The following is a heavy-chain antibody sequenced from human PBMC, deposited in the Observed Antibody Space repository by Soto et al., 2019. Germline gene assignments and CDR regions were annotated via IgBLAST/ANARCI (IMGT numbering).Heavy chain of an antibody. CDR1: GFIFNSFC. CDR2: IRNDGSDI. Sequence: EVQLVESGGGLVQPGGSLRLSCAASGFIFNSFCMHWVRQAPGKGLVWVARIRNDGSDITSADAVQGRSTIARDNAKNTMYLQMNSLRAADTATYYWVRITATVRTTVLANGGRGTL. V-gene: IGHV3-74*01. CDR3: VRITATVRTTVLAN. D-gene: IGHD2-15*01. J-gene: IGHJ4*02.